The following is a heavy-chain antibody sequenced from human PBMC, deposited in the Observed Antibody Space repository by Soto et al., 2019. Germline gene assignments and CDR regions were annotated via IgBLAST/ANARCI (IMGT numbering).Heavy chain of an antibody. D-gene: IGHD1-1*01. Sequence: QVQLVQSGAEVKKPGSSVKVSCKASGGTFSSYAISWVQQAPGQGLEWMGGIIPIFGTANYAQKSQGSVRMTADQATSTAYMELSSLRSEDTAVEYCARVRDALLECGWFDPWGEGTLVTVSS. CDR1: GGTFSSYA. V-gene: IGHV1-69*12. CDR2: IIPIFGTA. J-gene: IGHJ5*02. CDR3: ARVRDALLECGWFDP.